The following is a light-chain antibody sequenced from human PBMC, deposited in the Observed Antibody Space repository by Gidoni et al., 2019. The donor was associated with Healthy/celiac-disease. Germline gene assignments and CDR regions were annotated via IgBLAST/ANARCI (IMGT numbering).Light chain of an antibody. J-gene: IGKJ4*01. CDR2: GAS. V-gene: IGKV3-15*01. Sequence: EIVMTQSPATLSVSPGERATLSCRASQSVSSNLAWYQQKPGQAPRLLIYGASTRANGIPARFSGSGSGTEFTLTISSLQSEDFAVYYCQQYNNWPPLXXXGGTKVEIK. CDR1: QSVSSN. CDR3: QQYNNWPPLX.